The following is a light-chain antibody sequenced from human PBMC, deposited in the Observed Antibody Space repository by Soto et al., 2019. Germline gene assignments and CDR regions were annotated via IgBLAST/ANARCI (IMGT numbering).Light chain of an antibody. CDR2: RNN. Sequence: QSVLPQPPSASGTPGQRVTLSCSGSSSNIGSNFVYWYQQFPGTAPKLLIYRNNQRPSGVPERFSGSKSGTSASLAISGLPSEDEADYYCAAWDDSLSGLVFGGGTKLTVL. CDR3: AAWDDSLSGLV. V-gene: IGLV1-47*01. J-gene: IGLJ3*02. CDR1: SSNIGSNF.